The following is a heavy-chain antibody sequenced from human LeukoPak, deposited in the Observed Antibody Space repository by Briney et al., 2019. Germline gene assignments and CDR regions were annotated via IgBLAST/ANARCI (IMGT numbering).Heavy chain of an antibody. D-gene: IGHD2/OR15-2a*01. J-gene: IGHJ4*02. Sequence: GGSLRLSCAASGFTFSSYSMNWVRQAPGKGLEWVSSISSSSSYIYYADSVKGRFTISRDNAKNSLYLQMNSLRTEDTAVYYSARDPFHLLILFDHWGQGTLVTVSS. CDR2: ISSSSSYI. CDR3: ARDPFHLLILFDH. CDR1: GFTFSSYS. V-gene: IGHV3-21*01.